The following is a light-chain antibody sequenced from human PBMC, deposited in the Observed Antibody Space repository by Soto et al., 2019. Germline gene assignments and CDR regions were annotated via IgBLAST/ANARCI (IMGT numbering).Light chain of an antibody. CDR2: KAS. J-gene: IGKJ1*01. V-gene: IGKV1-5*03. Sequence: DIQMTQSPSTLSASVGDRVTITCRASQSISSWLAWYQQKPGKAPKLLLYKASNLESGVPSRFSGSGSGTEFTLTISSLQPDDSATYYCQQYKNNWTFGQGTKVEIK. CDR1: QSISSW. CDR3: QQYKNNWT.